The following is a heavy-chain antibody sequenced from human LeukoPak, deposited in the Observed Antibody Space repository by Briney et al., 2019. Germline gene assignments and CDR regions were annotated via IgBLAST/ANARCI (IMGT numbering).Heavy chain of an antibody. V-gene: IGHV4-31*03. D-gene: IGHD6-13*01. J-gene: IGHJ4*02. Sequence: SETLSLTCTVSGGSISSGGYYWSWIRQHPGKGLEWIGYIYYSGSTYYNPSLKSRVTISVDTSKNQFSLKLSSVTAADTAVYYCARVSASSWYPHYFDYWGQGTLVTVSS. CDR2: IYYSGST. CDR1: GGSISSGGYY. CDR3: ARVSASSWYPHYFDY.